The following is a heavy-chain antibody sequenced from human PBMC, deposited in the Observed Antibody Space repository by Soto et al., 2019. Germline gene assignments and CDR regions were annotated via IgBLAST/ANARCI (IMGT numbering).Heavy chain of an antibody. D-gene: IGHD2-21*01. V-gene: IGHV4-59*01. CDR3: ARDQVINQPNDAFDI. Sequence: SETLSLSCTVSGGSISSYYWSWIRQPPGKGLEWIGYIYYSGSTNYNPSLKSRVTISVDTSKNQFSLKLSSVTAADTAVYYCARDQVINQPNDAFDIWGQGTMVTVSS. CDR2: IYYSGST. J-gene: IGHJ3*02. CDR1: GGSISSYY.